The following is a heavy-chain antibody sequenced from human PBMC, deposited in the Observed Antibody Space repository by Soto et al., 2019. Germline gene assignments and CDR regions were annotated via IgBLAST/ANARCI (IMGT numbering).Heavy chain of an antibody. CDR2: ISWTSGSI. J-gene: IGHJ4*02. D-gene: IGHD6-19*01. CDR1: GFTFDDYA. Sequence: EVQLVESGGGLVQPGRSLRLSCAASGFTFDDYAMHWVRQAPGKGLEWVSGISWTSGSIGYADSVKGRFTISRDSAKNSLYLQMNSLRAEDTALYYCAKSSGWYGLDYWGQGTLVTVSS. CDR3: AKSSGWYGLDY. V-gene: IGHV3-9*01.